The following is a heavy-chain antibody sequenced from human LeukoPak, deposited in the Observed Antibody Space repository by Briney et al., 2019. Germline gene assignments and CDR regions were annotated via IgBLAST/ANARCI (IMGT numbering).Heavy chain of an antibody. V-gene: IGHV1-69*13. CDR3: ARDLGAVRRGSY. Sequence: SVKVSCKASGGTFSSYAISWVRQAPGRGLEWMGGIIPIFGTANYAQKFQGRVTITADESTSTAYMELSSLRSEDTAVYYCARDLGAVRRGSYWGQGTLVTVSS. J-gene: IGHJ4*02. D-gene: IGHD3-3*01. CDR2: IIPIFGTA. CDR1: GGTFSSYA.